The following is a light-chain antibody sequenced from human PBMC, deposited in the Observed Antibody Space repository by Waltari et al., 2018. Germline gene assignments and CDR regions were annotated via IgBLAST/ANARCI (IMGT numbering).Light chain of an antibody. CDR2: EVS. J-gene: IGLJ1*01. CDR3: SSHTATVPHV. V-gene: IGLV2-14*01. CDR1: SNDVGGYGY. Sequence: QSALTQPASVSGSPGQSITISCTGTSNDVGGYGYVSWYQQYPGKAPKLIIYEVSYRTAGISTRFSGSKSGNTASLTISGLQAEDEADYYCSSHTATVPHVFGTGTRVTVV.